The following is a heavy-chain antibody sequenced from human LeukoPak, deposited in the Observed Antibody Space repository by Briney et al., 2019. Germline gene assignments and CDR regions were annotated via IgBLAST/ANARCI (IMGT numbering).Heavy chain of an antibody. D-gene: IGHD6-19*01. V-gene: IGHV3-21*04. CDR2: ISSSSDYI. Sequence: PGGSLRLSCAASEFTFNTYSMNWVRQAPGKGLEWVSSISSSSDYIYYADSVKGRFTISRDSAKNSLYLQMNSLRAEDTAVYYCAKFSSGWYFSYGYYYYMDVWGKGTTVTVSS. CDR3: AKFSSGWYFSYGYYYYMDV. J-gene: IGHJ6*03. CDR1: EFTFNTYS.